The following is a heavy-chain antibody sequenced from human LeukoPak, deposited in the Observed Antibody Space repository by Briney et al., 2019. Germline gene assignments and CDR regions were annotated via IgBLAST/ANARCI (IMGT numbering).Heavy chain of an antibody. D-gene: IGHD1-26*01. CDR1: GFTFSSYE. Sequence: GGSLRLSCAASGFTFSSYEMNWVRQAPGKGLERVSYISSSGSTIYYADSVKGRFTISRDNAKNSLYLQMNSLRAEDTAVYYCAGSYYYYYGMDVWGQGTTVTVSS. CDR2: ISSSGSTI. V-gene: IGHV3-48*03. J-gene: IGHJ6*02. CDR3: AGSYYYYYGMDV.